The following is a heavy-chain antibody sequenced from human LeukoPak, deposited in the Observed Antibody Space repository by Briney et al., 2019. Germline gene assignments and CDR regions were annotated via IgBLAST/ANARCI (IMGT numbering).Heavy chain of an antibody. CDR2: IDPSDSYT. CDR1: GYSFSSYW. CDR3: ARHGDFTAMIT. Sequence: GESLKISCKGSGYSFSSYWIGWVRQMPGKGLEWMGRIDPSDSYTNYSPSFQGHVTISADKSISTAYLQWSSLKASDTAMYYCARHGDFTAMITWGQGTLVTVSS. V-gene: IGHV5-10-1*01. D-gene: IGHD5-18*01. J-gene: IGHJ5*02.